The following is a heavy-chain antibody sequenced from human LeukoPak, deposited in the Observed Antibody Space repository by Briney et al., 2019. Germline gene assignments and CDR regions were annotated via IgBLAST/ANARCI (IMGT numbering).Heavy chain of an antibody. J-gene: IGHJ4*02. CDR3: ARTIYYGRYSFDY. Sequence: SQTRSLTCPVAGGSISTYYRGCIRQPAGKGLEWIGRFYTGVSPNYNPSLKTRSTMSVDTSKNQSSLKLSSVTAADTAAYYCARTIYYGRYSFDYWGQGTLVTVPS. CDR2: FYTGVSP. CDR1: GGSISTYY. V-gene: IGHV4-4*07. D-gene: IGHD3-10*01.